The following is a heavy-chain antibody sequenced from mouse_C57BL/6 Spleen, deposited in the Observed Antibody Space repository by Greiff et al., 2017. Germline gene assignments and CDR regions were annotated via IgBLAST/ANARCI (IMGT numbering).Heavy chain of an antibody. J-gene: IGHJ3*01. CDR1: GYSIPSGYY. CDR2: ISYDGSN. Sequence: EVKLVESGPGLVKPSQSLSLTCSVTGYSIPSGYYWNWIRQFPGNKLEWMGYISYDGSNNYNPSLKNRVSVTRDTSKNQFFLKLNSVPTEDTATYYCARDGYDEGFAYWGQGTLVTVSA. V-gene: IGHV3-6*01. D-gene: IGHD2-2*01. CDR3: ARDGYDEGFAY.